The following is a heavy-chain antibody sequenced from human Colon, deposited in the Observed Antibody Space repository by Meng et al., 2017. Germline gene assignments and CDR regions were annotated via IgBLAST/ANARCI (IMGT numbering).Heavy chain of an antibody. V-gene: IGHV3-30*03. J-gene: IGHJ1*01. CDR2: ISYDGGLK. Sequence: LVQSGGGVVQPGDSLRLSCAASGFSCKTMVMHWVRQAPGEGPEWVSMISYDGGLKFYADSVRGRFTVSRDNSKNILYLHIDSLRHEDSGIYYCAENTPLRHWGQGTLVTVSS. D-gene: IGHD2-15*01. CDR3: AENTPLRH. CDR1: GFSCKTMV.